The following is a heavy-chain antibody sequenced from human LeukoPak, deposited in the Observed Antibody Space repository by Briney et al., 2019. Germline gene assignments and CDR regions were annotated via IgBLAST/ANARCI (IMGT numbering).Heavy chain of an antibody. V-gene: IGHV4-59*01. CDR3: ARGRGSSSWYLDFDY. D-gene: IGHD6-13*01. Sequence: SETLSLTCTVSGGSISSYYWSWIRQPPGKGLEWIGYIYYSGSTNYNPSLKSRVTISVDTSKNQFSLKLSSVTAADTAVYYCARGRGSSSWYLDFDYWGQGTLVTVSS. J-gene: IGHJ4*02. CDR1: GGSISSYY. CDR2: IYYSGST.